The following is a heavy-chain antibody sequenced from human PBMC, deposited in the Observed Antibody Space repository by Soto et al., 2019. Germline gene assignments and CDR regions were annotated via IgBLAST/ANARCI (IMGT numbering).Heavy chain of an antibody. Sequence: ASVKVSCKASGYTFTSYYMHWVRQAPGQGLEWMGWISTYNGNTNYAQKLQGRVTMTTDTSTSTAYMELRSLRSDDTAVYYCARNSLNYYDSSGQIYWFDPWGQGTLVTVSS. V-gene: IGHV1-18*04. CDR2: ISTYNGNT. D-gene: IGHD3-22*01. J-gene: IGHJ5*02. CDR1: GYTFTSYY. CDR3: ARNSLNYYDSSGQIYWFDP.